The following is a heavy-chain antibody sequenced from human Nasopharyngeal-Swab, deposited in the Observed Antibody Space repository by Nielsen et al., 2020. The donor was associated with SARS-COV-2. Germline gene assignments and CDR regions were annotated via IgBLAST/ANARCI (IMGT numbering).Heavy chain of an antibody. D-gene: IGHD1-1*01. V-gene: IGHV4-59*11. CDR2: IYYSGTT. CDR3: ARVGGLGNDNKEAFDI. Sequence: SETLSLTCSVSGGSISSHYWSWIRQPPGKGLEWIGYIYYSGTTNYNPSLKSRVTISLDPSKTHFSLKLVSVTAADTAMYYCARVGGLGNDNKEAFDIWGQGIMVTVSS. CDR1: GGSISSHY. J-gene: IGHJ3*02.